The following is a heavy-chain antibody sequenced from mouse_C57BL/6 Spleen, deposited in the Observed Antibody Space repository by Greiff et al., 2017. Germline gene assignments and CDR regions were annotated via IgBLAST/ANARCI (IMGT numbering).Heavy chain of an antibody. CDR1: GYAFSSYW. CDR3: AREGLLRYAWFAY. CDR2: IYPGDGDT. D-gene: IGHD1-1*01. V-gene: IGHV1-80*01. J-gene: IGHJ3*01. Sequence: VQRVESGAELVKPGASVKISCKASGYAFSSYWMNWVKQRPGKGLEWIGQIYPGDGDTNYNGKFKGKATLTADKSSSTAYMQLSSLTSEDSAVYFCAREGLLRYAWFAYWGQGTLVTVSA.